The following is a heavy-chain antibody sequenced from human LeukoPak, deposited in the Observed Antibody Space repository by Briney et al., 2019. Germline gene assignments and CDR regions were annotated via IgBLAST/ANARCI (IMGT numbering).Heavy chain of an antibody. CDR1: GGSISSSSYY. J-gene: IGHJ5*02. CDR3: ARVAPDIVVVPAAIHWFDP. CDR2: IYYSGST. Sequence: SETLSLTCTVSGGSISSSSYYWGWIRQPPGKGLEWIGSIYYSGSTYYNPSLKSRVTISVDTSKNQFSLKLSSVTAADTAVYYCARVAPDIVVVPAAIHWFDPWGQGTLVTDSS. V-gene: IGHV4-39*07. D-gene: IGHD2-2*01.